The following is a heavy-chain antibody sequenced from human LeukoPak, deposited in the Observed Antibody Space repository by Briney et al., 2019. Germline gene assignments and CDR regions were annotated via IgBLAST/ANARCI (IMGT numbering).Heavy chain of an antibody. CDR2: IRSKAYGGTT. V-gene: IGHV3-49*03. Sequence: PGGSLRLSCTVSGFTFGDYAMSWFRQAPGKGLEWVGFIRSKAYGGTTEYAPSVKGRFSISRDDSKSIAYLQMTSLKSEDTGVYYCTSDGFMDVWGKGTTVTVSS. J-gene: IGHJ6*03. CDR1: GFTFGDYA. D-gene: IGHD2-2*03. CDR3: TSDGFMDV.